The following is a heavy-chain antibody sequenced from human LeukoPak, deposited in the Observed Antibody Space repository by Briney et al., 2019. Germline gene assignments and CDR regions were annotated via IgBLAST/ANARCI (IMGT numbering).Heavy chain of an antibody. Sequence: ASVKVSFKASVYTFTSYDINWVRQASGQGLEWMGWMNPNSGNTGYAQKFQGRVTMTRNTSISTAYMELSSLRSEYTAVYYCAIQTDWGGDYWGQGTLVTVSS. V-gene: IGHV1-8*01. CDR3: AIQTDWGGDY. CDR2: MNPNSGNT. CDR1: VYTFTSYD. D-gene: IGHD7-27*01. J-gene: IGHJ4*02.